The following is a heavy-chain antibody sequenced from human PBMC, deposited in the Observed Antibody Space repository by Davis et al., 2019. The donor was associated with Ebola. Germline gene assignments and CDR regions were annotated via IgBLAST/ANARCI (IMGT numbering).Heavy chain of an antibody. V-gene: IGHV1-18*04. J-gene: IGHJ4*02. CDR1: GYTFTSYY. D-gene: IGHD6-19*01. CDR2: ISAYNGNT. CDR3: ARDHHIAVAGAPGY. Sequence: ASVKVSFKASGYTFTSYYMHWVRQAPGQGLEWMGWISAYNGNTNYAQKLQGRVTMTTDTSTSTAYMELRSLRSDDTAVYYCARDHHIAVAGAPGYWGQGTLVTVSS.